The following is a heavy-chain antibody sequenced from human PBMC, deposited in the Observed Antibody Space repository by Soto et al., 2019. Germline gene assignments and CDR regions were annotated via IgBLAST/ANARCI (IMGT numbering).Heavy chain of an antibody. CDR3: VRSGTARLLRHSWFDT. J-gene: IGHJ5*02. CDR1: GFTFNTYD. CDR2: ITTSSAYI. Sequence: EVQLVESGGGLVKPGGSLRLSCAASGFTFNTYDMNWVRQAPGKGLEWVSSITTSSAYIYYADSLKGRITISRDSAKNSLFLQMNSLRAEDTAVYYCVRSGTARLLRHSWFDTWGQGTLVTVFS. D-gene: IGHD2-21*01. V-gene: IGHV3-21*01.